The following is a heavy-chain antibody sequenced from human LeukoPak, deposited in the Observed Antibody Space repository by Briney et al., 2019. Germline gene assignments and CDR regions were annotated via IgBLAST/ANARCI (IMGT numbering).Heavy chain of an antibody. V-gene: IGHV3-11*01. CDR2: ISHNGETL. J-gene: IGHJ4*02. Sequence: YYWTWIRQYPGKGLEWISCISHNGETLYYGGSVKGRFTISRDNAKNSLDLQMNSLRTEDTAVYFCAKFEGATIPGWFNDYWGQGILVTVSS. D-gene: IGHD6-19*01. CDR3: AKFEGATIPGWFNDY. CDR1: YY.